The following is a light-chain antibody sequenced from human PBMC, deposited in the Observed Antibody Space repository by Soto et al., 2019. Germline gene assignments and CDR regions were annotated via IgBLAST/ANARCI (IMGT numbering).Light chain of an antibody. V-gene: IGLV1-40*01. CDR1: SSNIVAIYD. Sequence: QSVLTQPPSVSGAPGQRVTISCTGSSSNIVAIYDVHWYQQLPGTAPKLLIYGNTNRPSGVPDRCSGSKSGTSPSLAITGRQAESEADNYCQSYDSSLSGWAFGGGTKLTGL. CDR3: QSYDSSLSGWA. J-gene: IGLJ3*02. CDR2: GNT.